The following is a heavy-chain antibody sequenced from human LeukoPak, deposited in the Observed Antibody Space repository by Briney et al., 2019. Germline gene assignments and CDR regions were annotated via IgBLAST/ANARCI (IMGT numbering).Heavy chain of an antibody. V-gene: IGHV4-59*01. J-gene: IGHJ4*02. CDR3: ASRSSIWSGYQDTLYYFDS. CDR1: GGSISSYY. CDR2: IYYSGST. D-gene: IGHD3-3*01. Sequence: PSETLSLTCTVSGGSISSYYWSWIRQPPGKRLEWIGHIYYSGSTNYNPSLKSRVTISVDTTKNQFSLKLSSVTAADTAVYYCASRSSIWSGYQDTLYYFDSWGQGTLVTVSS.